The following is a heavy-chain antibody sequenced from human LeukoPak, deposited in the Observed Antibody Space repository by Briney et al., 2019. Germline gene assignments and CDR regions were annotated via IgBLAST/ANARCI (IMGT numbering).Heavy chain of an antibody. J-gene: IGHJ6*03. CDR2: IYPGDSDT. CDR3: ARLEDYGGNSGALGDYMDV. CDR1: GYSFTSYW. Sequence: RGESLKISCKASGYSFTSYWIGWVRQVPGKGLEGMGIIYPGDSDTRYSPSFRGQVTISADKSISTAYLQWSSLKASDTAMYYCARLEDYGGNSGALGDYMDVWGKGTTVTVSS. V-gene: IGHV5-51*01. D-gene: IGHD4-23*01.